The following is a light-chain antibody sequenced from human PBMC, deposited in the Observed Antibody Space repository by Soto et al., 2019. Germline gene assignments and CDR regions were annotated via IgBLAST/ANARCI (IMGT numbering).Light chain of an antibody. Sequence: QSVPTQPPSASGTPGQRVTGSCSGSSSNIGSNYVYWYQQLPGTAPKLLIYRNNQRPSGVPDRFSGSKSGTSASLAISGLRSEDEADYYCAAWDDSLSGWVFGGETKVTVL. J-gene: IGLJ3*02. V-gene: IGLV1-47*01. CDR3: AAWDDSLSGWV. CDR1: SSNIGSNY. CDR2: RNN.